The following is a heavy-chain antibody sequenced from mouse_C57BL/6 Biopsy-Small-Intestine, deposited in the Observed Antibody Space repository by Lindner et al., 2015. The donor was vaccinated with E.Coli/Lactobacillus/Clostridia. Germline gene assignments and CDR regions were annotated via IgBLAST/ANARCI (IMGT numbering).Heavy chain of an antibody. CDR2: INPSTGGA. J-gene: IGHJ2*01. V-gene: IGHV1-42*01. CDR1: GYSFTGNY. Sequence: VQLQESGPELVKSGASVKISCRASGYSFTGNYINWVKQSPEKSLEWIGEINPSTGGATYNQKFGAKVTLTVDRSSSTFYMQFKSLTSDDSAVYYCARREVYYFDYWGQGTTLTVSS. CDR3: ARREVYYFDY.